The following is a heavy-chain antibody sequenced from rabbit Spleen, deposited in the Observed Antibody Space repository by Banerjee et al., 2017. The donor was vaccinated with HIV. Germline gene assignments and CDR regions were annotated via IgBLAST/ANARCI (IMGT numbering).Heavy chain of an antibody. CDR1: GFSFSAVHW. J-gene: IGHJ4*01. CDR2: IYAGSTGTI. D-gene: IGHD7-1*01. Sequence: LEESGGGLVQPEGSLTLTCTASGFSFSAVHWIYWVRQAPGKGLEWIGTIYAGSTGTIDFASWAKGRFTISKTSSTTVTLQMTSLTAADTATYFCAREGWIDFNYPLGYFVLWGPGTLVTVS. CDR3: AREGWIDFNYPLGYFVL. V-gene: IGHV1S45*01.